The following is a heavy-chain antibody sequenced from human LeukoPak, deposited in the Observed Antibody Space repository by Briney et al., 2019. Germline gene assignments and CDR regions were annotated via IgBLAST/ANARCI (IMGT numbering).Heavy chain of an antibody. CDR1: GGSTSNYF. Sequence: SETLSLTCTVSGGSTSNYFCTWLRQSAGKGLEWIGRICTSGSTNYNPSLKSRVTMSVDTSKNQFSLKLSSVTAADTAVYYCARSDGYNWYYFDYWGQGTLVTVSS. CDR3: ARSDGYNWYYFDY. V-gene: IGHV4-4*07. CDR2: ICTSGST. D-gene: IGHD5-24*01. J-gene: IGHJ4*02.